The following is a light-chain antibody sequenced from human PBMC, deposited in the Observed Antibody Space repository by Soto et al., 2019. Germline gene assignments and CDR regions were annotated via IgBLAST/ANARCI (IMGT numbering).Light chain of an antibody. V-gene: IGLV1-47*01. Sequence: QAVVTQPPSASGTPGQRVTISCSGSSSNIGYNFVYWYQQVPGTAPKLLIYRNDQRPSGVPDRFSGSKSGTSASLAISGLRSEDEADYYCAAWDDSLSVGVFGGGTKLTVL. CDR3: AAWDDSLSVGV. CDR1: SSNIGYNF. CDR2: RND. J-gene: IGLJ2*01.